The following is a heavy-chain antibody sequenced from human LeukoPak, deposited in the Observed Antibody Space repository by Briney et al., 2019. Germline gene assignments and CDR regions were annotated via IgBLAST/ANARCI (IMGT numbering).Heavy chain of an antibody. J-gene: IGHJ5*02. D-gene: IGHD2-2*01. V-gene: IGHV3-23*01. CDR3: AKDRGYCSSTSCLNWFDP. CDR2: ISGSGGST. CDR1: GFTFSSYA. Sequence: GGSLRLSCAASGFTFSSYAMSWVRQAPGKGLEWVSAISGSGGSTYYADSVKGRFTISRDNSKNTLYLQMNSLRAEDTAVYYCAKDRGYCSSTSCLNWFDPWGQGTLVTVSS.